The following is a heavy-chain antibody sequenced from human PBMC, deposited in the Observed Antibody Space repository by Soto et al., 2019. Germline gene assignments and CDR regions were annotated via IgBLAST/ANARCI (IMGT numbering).Heavy chain of an antibody. CDR3: AKNVRVWDYGDYTVAPGGAFDI. Sequence: GGSLRLSCAASGFTFSSYAMSWVRQAPGKGLEWVSAISGSGGSTYYADSVKGRFTISRDNSKNTLYLQMNSLRAEDTAVYYCAKNVRVWDYGDYTVAPGGAFDIWGQGTMVTVSS. CDR2: ISGSGGST. V-gene: IGHV3-23*01. J-gene: IGHJ3*02. CDR1: GFTFSSYA. D-gene: IGHD4-17*01.